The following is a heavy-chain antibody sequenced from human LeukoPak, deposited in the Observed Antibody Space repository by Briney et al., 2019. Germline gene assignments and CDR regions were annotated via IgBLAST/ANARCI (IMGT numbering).Heavy chain of an antibody. D-gene: IGHD5-12*01. J-gene: IGHJ4*02. CDR1: GYTLTELS. CDR2: FDPEDGET. CDR3: ARGLRDYFDY. Sequence: GASVKVSCKVSGYTLTELSMHWVRQAPGKGLEWMGGFDPEDGETIYAQKFQGRVTMTRDTSTSTVYMELSSLRSEDTAVYYCARGLRDYFDYWGQGTLVTVSS. V-gene: IGHV1-24*01.